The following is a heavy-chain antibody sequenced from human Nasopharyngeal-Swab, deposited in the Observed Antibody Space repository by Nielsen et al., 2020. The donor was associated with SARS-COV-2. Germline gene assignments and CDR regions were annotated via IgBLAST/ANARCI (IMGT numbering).Heavy chain of an antibody. D-gene: IGHD4-23*01. CDR3: ARTYGGNYEYFQH. Sequence: SETLSLTCTVSGGSISSGSYYWSWIRQPAGKGLEWIGRIYTSGCTNYNPSLKSRVTISVDTSKNQFSLKLSSVTAADTAVYYCARTYGGNYEYFQHWGQGTLVTVSS. V-gene: IGHV4-61*02. CDR1: GGSISSGSYY. CDR2: IYTSGCT. J-gene: IGHJ1*01.